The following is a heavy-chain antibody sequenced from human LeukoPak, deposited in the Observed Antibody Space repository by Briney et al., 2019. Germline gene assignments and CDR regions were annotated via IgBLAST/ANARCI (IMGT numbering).Heavy chain of an antibody. Sequence: HPGGSLRLSCVGSGFTLSTYAFHWVRQAPGKGLEWVAVMSYDGDTKYYADSVKGRFTISRDNSKNTLYMQVSSLRAEDTAVYYCARDLDEEFGRDGYYYAMDVWGQGTTVTVSS. CDR1: GFTLSTYA. CDR2: MSYDGDTK. J-gene: IGHJ6*02. V-gene: IGHV3-30*04. D-gene: IGHD3-16*01. CDR3: ARDLDEEFGRDGYYYAMDV.